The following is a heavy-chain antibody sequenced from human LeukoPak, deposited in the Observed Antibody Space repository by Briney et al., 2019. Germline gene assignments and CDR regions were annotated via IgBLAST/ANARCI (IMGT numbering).Heavy chain of an antibody. V-gene: IGHV4-59*01. CDR3: AGGYCSGGSCYSNFDY. J-gene: IGHJ4*02. Sequence: KPSETLSLTCTVSGGSISIYYWSWIRQPPGKGLEWIGYIYYSVSTNYNPSLKSRVTISVDTSKNQFSLKLSSVTAADTAVYYCAGGYCSGGSCYSNFDYWGQGTLVTVSS. CDR1: GGSISIYY. D-gene: IGHD2-15*01. CDR2: IYYSVST.